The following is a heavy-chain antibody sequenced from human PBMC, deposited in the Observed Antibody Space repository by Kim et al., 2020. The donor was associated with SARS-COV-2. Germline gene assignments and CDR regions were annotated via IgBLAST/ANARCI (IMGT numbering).Heavy chain of an antibody. CDR1: EFTFSSYA. CDR2: ISGSGGRT. D-gene: IGHD3-22*01. J-gene: IGHJ4*02. V-gene: IGHV3-23*01. Sequence: GGSLRLSCEASEFTFSSYAMNWVRQAPGKGLEWVSTISGSGGRTYYADSLKCRFTISRDNSKNTLYLQMSSLRVEDTAVYYCAKSLEMYYYDSLGHWGQGTLVTVS. CDR3: AKSLEMYYYDSLGH.